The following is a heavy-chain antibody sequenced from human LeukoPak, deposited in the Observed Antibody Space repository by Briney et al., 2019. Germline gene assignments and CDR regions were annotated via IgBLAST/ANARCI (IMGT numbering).Heavy chain of an antibody. V-gene: IGHV1-69*05. CDR1: GGTFSSYA. CDR3: AIFASGAPPLDY. D-gene: IGHD2-8*02. J-gene: IGHJ4*02. CDR2: IIPIFGTA. Sequence: SVKVSCMASGGTFSSYAISWVRQAPGQGLEWMGGIIPIFGTANYAQKFQGRVTITTDESTSTAYMELSSLRSEDTAVYYCAIFASGAPPLDYWGQGTLVTVSS.